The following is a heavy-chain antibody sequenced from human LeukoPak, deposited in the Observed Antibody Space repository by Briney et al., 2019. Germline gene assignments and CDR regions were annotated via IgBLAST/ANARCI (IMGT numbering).Heavy chain of an antibody. J-gene: IGHJ4*02. Sequence: GGSPRLSCAASGFTFRNYWMSWVRQAPGKGLEWVANIKLDGSDKYYVDSVKGRFTISRDNAKNSVYLQMNSLRAEDTAVYYCARVGQWLPDYWGQGTLVTVSS. D-gene: IGHD6-19*01. V-gene: IGHV3-7*01. CDR3: ARVGQWLPDY. CDR1: GFTFRNYW. CDR2: IKLDGSDK.